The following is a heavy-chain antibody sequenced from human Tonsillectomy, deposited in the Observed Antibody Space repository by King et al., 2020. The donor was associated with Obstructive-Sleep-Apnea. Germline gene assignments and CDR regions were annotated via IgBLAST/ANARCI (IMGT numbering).Heavy chain of an antibody. Sequence: VQLVESGGGLVQPGGSLRLSCAASRITFSSYWMTWVRQAPGKGLEWVANIKQDGSERNYVDSVKGRFTISRDNAKNSLYLEMNSLRAEDTAVYYCGRDLDYSDGRTTYDAFDIWGQGTMVTVSS. J-gene: IGHJ3*02. CDR1: RITFSSYW. V-gene: IGHV3-7*01. D-gene: IGHD3-22*01. CDR3: GRDLDYSDGRTTYDAFDI. CDR2: IKQDGSER.